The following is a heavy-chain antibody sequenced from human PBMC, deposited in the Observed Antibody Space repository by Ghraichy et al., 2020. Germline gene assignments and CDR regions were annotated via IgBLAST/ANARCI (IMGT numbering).Heavy chain of an antibody. CDR2: ISSSSSTI. Sequence: GGSLRLSCAASGFTFSSYSMNWVRQAPGKGLEWVSYISSSSSTIYYADSVKGRFTISRDNAKNSLYLQMNSLRDEDTAVYYCARVATRYYDSSGYYFDYWGQGTLVTVSS. J-gene: IGHJ4*02. V-gene: IGHV3-48*02. D-gene: IGHD3-22*01. CDR1: GFTFSSYS. CDR3: ARVATRYYDSSGYYFDY.